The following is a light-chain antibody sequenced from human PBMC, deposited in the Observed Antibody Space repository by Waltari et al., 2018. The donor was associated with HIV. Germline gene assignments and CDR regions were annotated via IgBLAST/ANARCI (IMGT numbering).Light chain of an antibody. V-gene: IGLV3-10*01. J-gene: IGLJ3*02. CDR2: EDS. CDR1: ALPKKY. Sequence: SYELTQPPPVSVHPGQTARIPCSGDALPKKYASWYQQRSGQAPVLVIYEDSKRPSGIPERFSGSSSGTMVTLTISGAQVEDEADYYCYSTDITSHQRVFGGGTKLTVL. CDR3: YSTDITSHQRV.